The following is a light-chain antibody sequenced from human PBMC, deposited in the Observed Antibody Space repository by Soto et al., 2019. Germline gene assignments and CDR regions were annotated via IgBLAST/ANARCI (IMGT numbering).Light chain of an antibody. Sequence: EIVLTQSPDTLSLSPGERATLSCRASQSVSSNNLVWYQQKVGQAPRLLIYGASSRATGIPDRFSGSGSGTDFTLSISRLETEDFAVYYCQQYGNSLWTSGQGTKVEI. V-gene: IGKV3-20*01. CDR2: GAS. CDR3: QQYGNSLWT. J-gene: IGKJ1*01. CDR1: QSVSSNN.